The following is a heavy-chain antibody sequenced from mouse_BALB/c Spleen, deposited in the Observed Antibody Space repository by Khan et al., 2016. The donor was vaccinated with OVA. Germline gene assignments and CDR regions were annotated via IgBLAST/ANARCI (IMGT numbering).Heavy chain of an antibody. CDR2: IFRGTGTT. J-gene: IGHJ3*01. Sequence: QVQLQQSGAELVKPGASLTLSCKTSGYTFTSYWIQWVNQRPGQGLGWIGQIFRGTGTTYYTENFKGKATLTVDTSSSPAYLHLSRLTSEDPVAYFGTRGYLGNWGFVFWGQGTLVTVSP. CDR1: GYTFTSYW. D-gene: IGHD4-1*01. V-gene: IGHV1S132*01. CDR3: TRGYLGNWGFVF.